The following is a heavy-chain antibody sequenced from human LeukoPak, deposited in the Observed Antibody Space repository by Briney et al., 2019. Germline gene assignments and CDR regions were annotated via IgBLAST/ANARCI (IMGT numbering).Heavy chain of an antibody. J-gene: IGHJ4*02. CDR3: ARGSKAAPGTFDY. CDR2: IYYTGST. Sequence: KASETLSLTCTVSGGSISNYYWSWIRQPPGKGLEWIGYIYYTGSTDYNPSLKSRVAISVDTSKNQFSLKLSSVTAADTAVYYCARGSKAAPGTFDYWGQGTLVTVSS. CDR1: GGSISNYY. D-gene: IGHD6-13*01. V-gene: IGHV4-59*01.